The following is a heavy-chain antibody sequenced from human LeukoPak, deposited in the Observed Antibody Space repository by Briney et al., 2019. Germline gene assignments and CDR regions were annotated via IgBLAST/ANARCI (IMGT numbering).Heavy chain of an antibody. CDR1: GFNFGTYW. Sequence: GGSLRLSCTAAGFNFGTYWMSWVRQSSEKGLEFVANIKYDDTVKNYVDSVKGRFTISRDNPSNSVYLQMDSLRPEDTALYYCARDPDSSASDYWGQGAQVTVSS. D-gene: IGHD2-15*01. CDR3: ARDPDSSASDY. J-gene: IGHJ4*02. V-gene: IGHV3-7*01. CDR2: IKYDDTVK.